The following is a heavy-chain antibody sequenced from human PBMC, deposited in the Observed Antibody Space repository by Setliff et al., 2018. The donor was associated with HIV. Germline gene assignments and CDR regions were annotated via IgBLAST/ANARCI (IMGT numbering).Heavy chain of an antibody. CDR1: GFTFSSYS. V-gene: IGHV3-48*01. CDR3: ARALYRVKQQLVPNFFDY. Sequence: GGSLRLSCAASGFTFSSYSMNWVRQTPWKGLEWISYISSSSSTIYYADSGKGRFPISRDNAKNSLYLKMNSLRAEDTAMYYCARALYRVKQQLVPNFFDYWGQGTLVTVSS. D-gene: IGHD6-13*01. J-gene: IGHJ4*02. CDR2: ISSSSSTI.